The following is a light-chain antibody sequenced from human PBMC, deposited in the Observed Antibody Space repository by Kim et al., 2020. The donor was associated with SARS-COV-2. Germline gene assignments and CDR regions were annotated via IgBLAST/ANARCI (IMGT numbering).Light chain of an antibody. CDR1: QDIDKS. Sequence: DTQMTQSPSSLSASVGDRVTITCQASQDIDKSLNWYQQKPGKAPKLLIFDASNVQTGVPSRFSGSGSGTDFSFTITNLQPEDIATYYCQHYANFVIKFGQGTRLEIK. J-gene: IGKJ5*01. CDR2: DAS. V-gene: IGKV1-33*01. CDR3: QHYANFVIK.